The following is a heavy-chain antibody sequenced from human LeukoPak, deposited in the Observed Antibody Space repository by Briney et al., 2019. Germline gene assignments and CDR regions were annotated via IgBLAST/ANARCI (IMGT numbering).Heavy chain of an antibody. V-gene: IGHV3-74*01. D-gene: IGHD1-26*01. CDR3: ARGAKWAYYFDY. J-gene: IGHJ4*02. Sequence: GGSLRLSCAASAFTFSTYWMHWVRQVPGKGLEWVSRINGDESSTNYADSVKGRFTISRDNAKDTLYLHLNSLTAEDTAVYYCARGAKWAYYFDYWGQGSLVTVSS. CDR2: INGDESST. CDR1: AFTFSTYW.